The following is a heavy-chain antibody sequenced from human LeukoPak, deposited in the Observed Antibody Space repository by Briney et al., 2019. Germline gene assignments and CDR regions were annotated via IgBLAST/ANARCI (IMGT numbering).Heavy chain of an antibody. J-gene: IGHJ6*03. CDR2: IRQDGGEK. CDR1: GFTFTDYW. V-gene: IGHV3-7*01. CDR3: ARHQITISYYYYXXDV. Sequence: GGSLRLSCTVSGFTFTDYWMNWVRQAPGKGLEWVASIRQDGGEKTYVDSVRGRFTISRDNTKNSLYLQMSSLRAEDTAVYYCARHQITISYYYYXXDVWGKGTTVTVSS. D-gene: IGHD3-3*01.